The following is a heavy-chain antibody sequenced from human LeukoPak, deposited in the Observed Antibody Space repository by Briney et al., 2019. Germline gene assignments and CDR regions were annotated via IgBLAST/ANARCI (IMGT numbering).Heavy chain of an antibody. CDR1: GFTFSSYW. D-gene: IGHD3-9*01. Sequence: GGSLRLSCAASGFTFSSYWMSWVRQAPGKGLEWVSAISGSGGSTYYADSVKGRFTISRDNSKNTLYLQMNSLRAEDTAVYYCAKDNGDYDILTDYYFDYWGQGTLVTVSS. V-gene: IGHV3-23*01. CDR2: ISGSGGST. J-gene: IGHJ4*02. CDR3: AKDNGDYDILTDYYFDY.